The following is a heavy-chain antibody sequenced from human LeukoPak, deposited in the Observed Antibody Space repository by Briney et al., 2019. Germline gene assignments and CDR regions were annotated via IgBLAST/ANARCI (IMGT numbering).Heavy chain of an antibody. J-gene: IGHJ3*02. D-gene: IGHD6-13*01. CDR2: IIPIFGTA. CDR1: GGTFSSYA. CDR3: AKVGSYSSSWYLGLSSAAPDAFDI. Sequence: SVKVSCKASGGTFSSYAISWVRQAPGQGLEWMGGIIPIFGTANYAQKFQGRVTITADESTSTAYMELSSLRSEDTAVYYCAKVGSYSSSWYLGLSSAAPDAFDIWGQGTMVTVSS. V-gene: IGHV1-69*13.